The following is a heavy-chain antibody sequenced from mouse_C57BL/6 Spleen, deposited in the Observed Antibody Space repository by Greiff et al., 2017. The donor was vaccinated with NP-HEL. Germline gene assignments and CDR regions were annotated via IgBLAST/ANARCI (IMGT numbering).Heavy chain of an antibody. CDR1: GYTFTSYW. Sequence: QVQLQQPGAELVKPGASVKMSCKASGYTFTSYWITWVKQRPGQGLEWIGDIYPGSGSTNYNEKFKSKATLTVDTSSSTAYMQLSSLTSEDSAVYYCARSGPYYYGSSYDYAMDYWGQGTSVTVSS. D-gene: IGHD1-1*01. CDR3: ARSGPYYYGSSYDYAMDY. V-gene: IGHV1-55*01. J-gene: IGHJ4*01. CDR2: IYPGSGST.